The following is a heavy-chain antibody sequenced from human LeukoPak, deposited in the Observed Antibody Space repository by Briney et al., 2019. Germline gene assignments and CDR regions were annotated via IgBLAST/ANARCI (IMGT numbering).Heavy chain of an antibody. Sequence: KSGGSLRLSCAASGFTFSDYYMSWVRQAPGKGLEWIGEIYHYGTTNYNPSLKGRVTISVDKSKNQFSLKFNSVTAADTAVYYCARGPSLGAHLDYWGQGTLVTVSS. CDR3: ARGPSLGAHLDY. CDR2: IYHYGTT. D-gene: IGHD1-26*01. CDR1: GFTFSDYY. V-gene: IGHV4-34*01. J-gene: IGHJ4*02.